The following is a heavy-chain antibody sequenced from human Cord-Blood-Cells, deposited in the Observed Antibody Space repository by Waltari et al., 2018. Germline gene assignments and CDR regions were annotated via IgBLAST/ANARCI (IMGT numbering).Heavy chain of an antibody. CDR2: ISYDGSNK. V-gene: IGHV3-30-3*01. CDR3: ASGGSGWYFDY. J-gene: IGHJ4*02. CDR1: GFPFSSYA. D-gene: IGHD6-19*01. Sequence: QVQLVESGGGVVQPGRSLRLSCAASGFPFSSYAIHWVRQAPGKGLEWVAVISYDGSNKYYADSVKGRFTISRDNSKNTLYLQMNSLRAEDTAVYYCASGGSGWYFDYWGQGTLVTVSS.